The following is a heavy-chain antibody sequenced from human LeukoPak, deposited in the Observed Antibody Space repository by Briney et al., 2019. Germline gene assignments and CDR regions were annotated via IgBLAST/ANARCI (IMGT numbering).Heavy chain of an antibody. CDR3: ARDVYGDSKNYYYYGMDV. J-gene: IGHJ6*02. D-gene: IGHD4-17*01. CDR2: INPNSGGT. CDR1: GYTFTGYY. V-gene: IGHV1-2*02. Sequence: ASVKVSCKASGYTFTGYYMDWVRQAPGQGLEWMGWINPNSGGTNYAQKFQGRVTMTRDTSISTAYMELSRLRSDDTAVYYCARDVYGDSKNYYYYGMDVWGQGTTVTVSS.